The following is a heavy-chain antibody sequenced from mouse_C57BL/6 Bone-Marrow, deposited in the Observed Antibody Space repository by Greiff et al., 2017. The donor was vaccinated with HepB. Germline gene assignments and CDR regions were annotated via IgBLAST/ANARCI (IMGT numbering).Heavy chain of an antibody. D-gene: IGHD1-1*01. Sequence: VQLQESGAELARPGASVKLSCKASGYTFTSYGISWVKQRTGQGLEWIGEIYPRSGNTYYNEKFKGKATLTADKSSSTAYMELRSLTSEDSAVYFCARRADYYGSSCSFDYWGQGTTLTVSS. CDR1: GYTFTSYG. CDR3: ARRADYYGSSCSFDY. J-gene: IGHJ2*01. V-gene: IGHV1-81*01. CDR2: IYPRSGNT.